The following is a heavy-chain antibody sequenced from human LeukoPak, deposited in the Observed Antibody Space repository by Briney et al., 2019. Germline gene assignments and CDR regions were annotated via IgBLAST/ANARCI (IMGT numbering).Heavy chain of an antibody. CDR1: GGSISSYY. D-gene: IGHD5-24*01. V-gene: IGHV4-59*01. Sequence: SETLSLTRTVSGGSISSYYWSWIRQPPGKGLEWIGYIYSSGSTNYNPSLKSRVTISVDTSKNQFSLKLSSVTAADTAVYYCATFSDGYEFDYWGQGTLVTVSS. J-gene: IGHJ4*02. CDR2: IYSSGST. CDR3: ATFSDGYEFDY.